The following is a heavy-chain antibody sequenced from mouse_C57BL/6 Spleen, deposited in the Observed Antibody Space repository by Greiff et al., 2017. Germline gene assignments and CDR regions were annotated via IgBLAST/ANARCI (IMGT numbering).Heavy chain of an antibody. CDR2: IYPGSGST. J-gene: IGHJ3*01. Sequence: QVQLQQPGAELVKPGASVKMSCKASGYTFTSYWITWVKQRPGQGLEWIGDIYPGSGSTNYNEKFKSKATLTVDTSSSTAYMQLSSLTSEDSAVYYWAKWGYGSDAWFAYWGQGTLVTVSA. CDR1: GYTFTSYW. D-gene: IGHD2-10*02. V-gene: IGHV1-55*01. CDR3: AKWGYGSDAWFAY.